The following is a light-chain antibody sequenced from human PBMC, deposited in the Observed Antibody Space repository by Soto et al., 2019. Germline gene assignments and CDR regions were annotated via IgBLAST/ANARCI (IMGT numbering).Light chain of an antibody. V-gene: IGKV1-9*01. CDR1: QGISSY. CDR3: LQIHTFPRT. J-gene: IGKJ2*01. CDR2: GVS. Sequence: DFQLTQSPSFLSASVEDRVTITCRASQGISSYLGWYQKKPGKAPKLLIFGVSTLQGGVPSRFSGSGSGSEFTLTISSLQPDDFATYYCLQIHTFPRTFGQGTKLEIK.